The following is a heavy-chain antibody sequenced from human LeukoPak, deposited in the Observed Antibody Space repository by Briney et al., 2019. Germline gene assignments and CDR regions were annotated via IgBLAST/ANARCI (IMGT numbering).Heavy chain of an antibody. CDR3: ARFRAAAGGYFDY. Sequence: PSETLSLTCTVSGGSISSYYWSWIRQPPGKGLEWIGYIYYSGSTNYNPSLKSRVTISVDTSKNQFSLKLSSVTAADTAVYYCARFRAAAGGYFDYWGQGTLVTVSS. J-gene: IGHJ4*02. V-gene: IGHV4-59*01. CDR1: GGSISSYY. D-gene: IGHD6-13*01. CDR2: IYYSGST.